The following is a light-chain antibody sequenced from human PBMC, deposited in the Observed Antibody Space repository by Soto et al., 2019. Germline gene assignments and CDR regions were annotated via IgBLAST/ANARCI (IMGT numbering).Light chain of an antibody. J-gene: IGKJ5*01. CDR2: AAS. CDR1: QSISTF. CDR3: QQSLTTPLT. V-gene: IGKV1-39*01. Sequence: DIQMTQSPSSLSASVGDRVTITCRASQSISTFLNWYQQKPGKAPNLLIYAASTLQSGVPSRFSGSGSGTDFTLTISSLQPADFASYYCQQSLTTPLTFGQGTRLEIK.